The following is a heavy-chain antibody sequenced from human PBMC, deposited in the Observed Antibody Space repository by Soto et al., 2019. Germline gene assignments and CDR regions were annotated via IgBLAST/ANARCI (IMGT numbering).Heavy chain of an antibody. V-gene: IGHV1-18*01. CDR2: ISAYNSNT. D-gene: IGHD3-22*01. Sequence: QVPLVQSGAEVKKPGASVKVSCKASGYTFTSYGISWVRQAPGQGLEWMGWISAYNSNTNYAQKLQGRVTMTTDTSTSTAYMELRSLRSDDTAVYYCARNLPYGYDYDSSGYYLFDYWGQGTLVTVSS. CDR3: ARNLPYGYDYDSSGYYLFDY. J-gene: IGHJ4*02. CDR1: GYTFTSYG.